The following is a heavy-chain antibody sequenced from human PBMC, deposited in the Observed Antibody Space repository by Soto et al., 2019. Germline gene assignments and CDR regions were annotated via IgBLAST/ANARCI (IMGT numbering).Heavy chain of an antibody. J-gene: IGHJ5*02. D-gene: IGHD6-25*01. CDR2: INSDGSST. V-gene: IGHV3-74*01. CDR3: AREFERSEHNWFDP. Sequence: GGSLRLSCAASGFTFSSYWMHWVRQAPGKGLVWVSRINSDGSSTSYADSVKGRFTISRDNAKNTLYLQMNSLRAEDTAVYYCAREFERSEHNWFDPWGQGTLVTVSS. CDR1: GFTFSSYW.